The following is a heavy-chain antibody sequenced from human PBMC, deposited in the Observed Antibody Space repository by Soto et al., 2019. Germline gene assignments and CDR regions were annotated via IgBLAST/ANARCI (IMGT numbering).Heavy chain of an antibody. Sequence: EVQLVESGGGLVQPGGSLRLSCAASGFTFSDYWMHWVRQVLGKGLVWVSRINSDGSSTSQADSVKGRFTISRDNAKNTLYLQMNSLSAEDTAVYYCARDPAPSGWYDYWGQGTLVTVSS. J-gene: IGHJ4*02. CDR2: INSDGSST. D-gene: IGHD6-19*01. CDR3: ARDPAPSGWYDY. CDR1: GFTFSDYW. V-gene: IGHV3-74*01.